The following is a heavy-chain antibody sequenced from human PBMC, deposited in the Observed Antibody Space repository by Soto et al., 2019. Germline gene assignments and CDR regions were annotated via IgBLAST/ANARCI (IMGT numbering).Heavy chain of an antibody. CDR1: GFTFDDYA. V-gene: IGHV3-9*01. J-gene: IGHJ5*02. D-gene: IGHD2-21*01. Sequence: GGSLRLSCAASGFTFDDYAMHWVRQAPGKGLEWVSGISWNSGSIGYADSVKGRFTISRDNAKNSLYLQMNSLRAEDTALYYCAKELIPEALPKGQFDPWGQGTLVTVSS. CDR3: AKELIPEALPKGQFDP. CDR2: ISWNSGSI.